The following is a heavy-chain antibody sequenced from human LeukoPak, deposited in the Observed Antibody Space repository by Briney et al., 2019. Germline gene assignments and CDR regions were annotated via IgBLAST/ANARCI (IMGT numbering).Heavy chain of an antibody. CDR2: ISYDGSNK. D-gene: IGHD4-23*01. CDR3: ARDLAYGGNSWSAFDI. V-gene: IGHV3-30-3*01. CDR1: GFTFSSYA. J-gene: IGHJ3*02. Sequence: GGSLRLSCAASGFTFSSYAMHWVRQAPGKGLEWVAVISYDGSNKYYADSVKGRFTISRDNSKNTLYLQMNSLRAEGTAVYYCARDLAYGGNSWSAFDIWGQGTMVTVSS.